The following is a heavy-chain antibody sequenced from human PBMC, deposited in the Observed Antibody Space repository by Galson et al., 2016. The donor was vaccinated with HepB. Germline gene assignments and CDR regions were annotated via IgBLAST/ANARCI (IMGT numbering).Heavy chain of an antibody. CDR2: ISSDETDI. D-gene: IGHD3-10*01. CDR1: GFNFRSYW. V-gene: IGHV3-74*01. Sequence: SLRLSCAASGFNFRSYWMHWVRQVPGKGLVWVSRISSDETDIIYADSVKGRFIVSRDNAKNSLYVQMNSLRDEDTAVYYCARDLSGSYYFDYYYMDVWGKGTTVTVSS. CDR3: ARDLSGSYYFDYYYMDV. J-gene: IGHJ6*03.